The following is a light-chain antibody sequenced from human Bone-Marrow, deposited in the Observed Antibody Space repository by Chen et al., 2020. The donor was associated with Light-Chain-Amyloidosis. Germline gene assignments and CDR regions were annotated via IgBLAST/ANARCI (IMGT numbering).Light chain of an antibody. CDR1: QTISSNY. Sequence: EIVLTQSPGTLSLSPGEGANLSCRASQTISSNYLTWYQQKFGQAPRLLIYGSSSRATGLPDRFTGSVSGTDFTLTINRLEPEDFAMYYCQQYGTSPLTFGGGTKVE. J-gene: IGKJ4*01. V-gene: IGKV3-20*01. CDR2: GSS. CDR3: QQYGTSPLT.